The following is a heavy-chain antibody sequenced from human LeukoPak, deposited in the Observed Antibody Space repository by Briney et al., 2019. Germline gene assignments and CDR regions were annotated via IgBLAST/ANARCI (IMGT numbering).Heavy chain of an antibody. D-gene: IGHD6-13*01. CDR2: IYTSGST. Sequence: SETLSLTCTVSGGSISSGSYYWSWIRQPAGKGLEWIGRIYTSGSTNYNPSLKSRATMSVDTSKNQFSLKLSSVTAADTAVYYCARGLFAAAGDPYFDYWGQGTLVTVSS. CDR1: GGSISSGSYY. J-gene: IGHJ4*02. CDR3: ARGLFAAAGDPYFDY. V-gene: IGHV4-61*02.